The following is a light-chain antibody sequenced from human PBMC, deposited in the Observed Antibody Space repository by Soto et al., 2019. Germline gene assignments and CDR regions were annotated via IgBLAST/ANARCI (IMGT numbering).Light chain of an antibody. Sequence: EIVLTQSPGTLSLSPGERATLSCRATQTISSNYLAWYQQKPGQAPRLLIYGASSRATGIPDKFSGSGSGTDFTLTTSRLEPEDLAVYSFQQDGSPPPYTCGQGTKLEIK. J-gene: IGKJ2*01. V-gene: IGKV3-20*01. CDR2: GAS. CDR3: QQDGSPPPYT. CDR1: QTISSNY.